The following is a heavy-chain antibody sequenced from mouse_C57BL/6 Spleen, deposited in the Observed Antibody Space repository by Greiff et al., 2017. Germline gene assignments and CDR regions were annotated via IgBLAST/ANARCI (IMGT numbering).Heavy chain of an antibody. Sequence: DVKLQESGGGLVKPGGSLKLSCAASGFTFSDYGMHWVRQAPEKGLEWVAYISSGSSTIYYADTVKGRFTISRDNANNTLFLQMTSLRSEDTAMYYCAREGLDYYAMDYWGQGTSVTVSS. CDR2: ISSGSSTI. V-gene: IGHV5-17*01. J-gene: IGHJ4*01. CDR3: AREGLDYYAMDY. CDR1: GFTFSDYG.